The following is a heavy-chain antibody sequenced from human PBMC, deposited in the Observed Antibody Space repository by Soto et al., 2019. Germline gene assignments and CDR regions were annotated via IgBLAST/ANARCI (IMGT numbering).Heavy chain of an antibody. Sequence: ASVKVSCKASGYTFTSYYMHWVRQAPGQGLEWMGIINPSGGSTSYVQKFQGRVTMTRDTSTSTVYMELSSLRSEDTAVYYCARAGDYGDYVGHYYYGMDVWGQGTTVTVSS. CDR2: INPSGGST. V-gene: IGHV1-46*01. CDR3: ARAGDYGDYVGHYYYGMDV. J-gene: IGHJ6*02. D-gene: IGHD4-17*01. CDR1: GYTFTSYY.